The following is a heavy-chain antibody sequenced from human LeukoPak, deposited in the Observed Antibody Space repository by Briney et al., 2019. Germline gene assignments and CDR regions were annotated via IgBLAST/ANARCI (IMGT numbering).Heavy chain of an antibody. J-gene: IGHJ4*02. CDR2: IYYSGST. Sequence: SETLSLTCTVSGGSISSYYWSWIRQPPGKGLEWIGYIYYSGSTNYNPSLKSRVTISVDTSKNQFSLKLSSVTAADTAVYYCARRACSGGSCHLDYWGQGTLVTVSS. D-gene: IGHD2-15*01. V-gene: IGHV4-59*01. CDR1: GGSISSYY. CDR3: ARRACSGGSCHLDY.